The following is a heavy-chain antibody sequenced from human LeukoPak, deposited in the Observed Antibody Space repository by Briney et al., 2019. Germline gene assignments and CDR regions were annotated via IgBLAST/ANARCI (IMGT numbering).Heavy chain of an antibody. CDR2: INHSGST. CDR1: GGSFSGYY. V-gene: IGHV4-34*01. D-gene: IGHD1-26*01. CDR3: ARGGRGRAAFDI. Sequence: SQTLSLTSAVYGGSFSGYYWSWIRQPPGKLLEWIGEINHSGSTNYNPSLKSRVTISVDTSKNQFSLKLSSVTAADTAVYYCARGGRGRAAFDIWGQGTMVTVSS. J-gene: IGHJ3*02.